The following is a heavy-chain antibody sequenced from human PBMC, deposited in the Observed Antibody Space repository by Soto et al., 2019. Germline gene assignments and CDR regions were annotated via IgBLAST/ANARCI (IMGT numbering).Heavy chain of an antibody. Sequence: GESLKISCKGSGYTFTTYWIAWVRQMPGKGLEWMGVIYPGDSDTRYSPSFKGQVTISADTSISTAYLQWRSLEASDTAMYYCARQRQLRPHGMDVWGQGTTVTVSS. CDR3: ARQRQLRPHGMDV. D-gene: IGHD2-2*01. J-gene: IGHJ6*02. CDR2: IYPGDSDT. V-gene: IGHV5-51*01. CDR1: GYTFTTYW.